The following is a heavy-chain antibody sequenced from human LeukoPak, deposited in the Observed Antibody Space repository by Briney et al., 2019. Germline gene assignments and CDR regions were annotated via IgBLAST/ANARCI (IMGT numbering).Heavy chain of an antibody. V-gene: IGHV3-9*01. CDR2: INWNSDTI. CDR1: GFTFDDYA. CDR3: AKDRYSSSWYLDY. J-gene: IGHJ4*02. Sequence: GGSLRLSCAASGFTFDDYAMHWVRQAPGKGLEWVSGINWNSDTIGYADSVRGRFTISRDNAKNSLYLQMNSLRAEDTALYYCAKDRYSSSWYLDYWGQGTLVTVSS. D-gene: IGHD6-13*01.